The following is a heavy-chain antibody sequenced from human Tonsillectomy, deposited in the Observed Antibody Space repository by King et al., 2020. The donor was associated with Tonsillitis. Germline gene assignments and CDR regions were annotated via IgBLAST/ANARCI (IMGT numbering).Heavy chain of an antibody. V-gene: IGHV3-33*08. Sequence: VQLVESGGGVVQPGRSLRLSCAASGFTFSSYGIHWVRQAPGKGLEWVAVIWYDGSNKYYADSVKGRFTISRDNSKNTLYLQMNSLRAEDTAVYYCARGWSYYDFWSGYPLDYWGQGTLVTVSS. D-gene: IGHD3-3*01. CDR1: GFTFSSYG. J-gene: IGHJ4*02. CDR2: IWYDGSNK. CDR3: ARGWSYYDFWSGYPLDY.